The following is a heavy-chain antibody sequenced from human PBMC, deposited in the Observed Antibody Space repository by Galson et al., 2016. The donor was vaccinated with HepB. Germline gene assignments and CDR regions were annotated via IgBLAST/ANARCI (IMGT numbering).Heavy chain of an antibody. D-gene: IGHD4/OR15-4a*01. J-gene: IGHJ6*02. CDR3: ARERPPHYGDYGMDV. CDR1: GGSLNDYY. V-gene: IGHV4-59*12. CDR2: VYHSGHT. Sequence: ETLSLTCTVSGGSLNDYYWSWLRQPPGKGLQWIGYVYHSGHTKYNPSLKSRVTISVVTSKNQFSLELTSVTAADTAIYYCARERPPHYGDYGMDVWGQGTTVTVSS.